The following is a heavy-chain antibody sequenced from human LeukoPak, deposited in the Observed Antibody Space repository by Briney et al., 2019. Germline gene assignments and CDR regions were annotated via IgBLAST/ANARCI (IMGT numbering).Heavy chain of an antibody. CDR2: ISVSGGRT. CDR3: AKVRGYSYDADGFDI. Sequence: GGSLRLSCAASGFTFSSFAMSWVRQAPAEGLEWVSYISVSGGRTYYADSVKGRFTISRDNSKNTLYLQMNSLRAEDTAVYYCAKVRGYSYDADGFDIWGQGTLVTVSS. CDR1: GFTFSSFA. D-gene: IGHD5-18*01. V-gene: IGHV3-23*01. J-gene: IGHJ3*02.